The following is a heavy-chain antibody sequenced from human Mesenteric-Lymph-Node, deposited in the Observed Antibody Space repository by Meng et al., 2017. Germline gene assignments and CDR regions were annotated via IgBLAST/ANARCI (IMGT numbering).Heavy chain of an antibody. CDR1: GFTFSDYA. V-gene: IGHV3-19*01. CDR2: VSWNGSRT. J-gene: IGHJ6*02. Sequence: GESLKISCVGSGFTFSDYAMNWVRQAPGKGLEWVSGVSWNGSRTHYADSVKGRFIISRDNSKNTLYLQMNSLRAEDTAVYYCAKRDHIAAAGTPGYGMDVWGQGTTVTVSS. D-gene: IGHD6-13*01. CDR3: AKRDHIAAAGTPGYGMDV.